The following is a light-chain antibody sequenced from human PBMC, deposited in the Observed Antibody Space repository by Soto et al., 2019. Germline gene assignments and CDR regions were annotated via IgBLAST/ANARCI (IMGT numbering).Light chain of an antibody. CDR2: GAS. CDR1: QSVSSGY. CDR3: QQYGTSPFT. Sequence: EIVLTQSPGTLSLSPGERATLSCRASQSVSSGYLAWYQQKPGQAPRLLMYGASRRATGFPDRFSGSGSGTDFTLTISRLEPEDFAVYYCQQYGTSPFTFGQGTRLEIK. V-gene: IGKV3-20*01. J-gene: IGKJ5*01.